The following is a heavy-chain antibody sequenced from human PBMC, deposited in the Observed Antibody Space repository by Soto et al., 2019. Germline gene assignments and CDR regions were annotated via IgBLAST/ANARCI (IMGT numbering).Heavy chain of an antibody. CDR1: GYTFTSYG. CDR3: ARTGAGSGSYRYPYYY. V-gene: IGHV1-18*04. Sequence: RASVKVSCKASGYTFTSYGISWVRQAPGQGLEWMGWISAYNGNTNYAQKLQGRVTMTTDTSTSTAYMELRSLRSDDTAVYYCARTGAGSGSYRYPYYYWGQGTLVTVSS. J-gene: IGHJ4*02. D-gene: IGHD3-10*01. CDR2: ISAYNGNT.